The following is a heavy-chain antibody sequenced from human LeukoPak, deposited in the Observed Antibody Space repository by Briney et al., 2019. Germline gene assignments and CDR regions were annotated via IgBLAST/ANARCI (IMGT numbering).Heavy chain of an antibody. CDR3: AKGVRFLDWWILDY. D-gene: IGHD3-9*01. V-gene: IGHV3-23*01. J-gene: IGHJ4*02. CDR2: ISGSDST. CDR1: GFTFSSYA. Sequence: PGGSLRLSCAASGFTFSSYAMSWVRQAPGKGLEWVSAISGSDSTSYADSVKGRFTTSRENSKNTLYLQMNSLRAEDTAIYHCAKGVRFLDWWILDYWGQGSLVTVSS.